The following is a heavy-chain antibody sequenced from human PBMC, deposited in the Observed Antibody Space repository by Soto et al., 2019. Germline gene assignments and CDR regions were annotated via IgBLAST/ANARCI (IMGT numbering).Heavy chain of an antibody. CDR1: GFTFSSYA. D-gene: IGHD3-22*01. V-gene: IGHV3-30-3*01. J-gene: IGHJ4*02. CDR2: ISYDGSNK. CDR3: ASPPGYDSSGYYSY. Sequence: PGGSLRLSCAASGFTFSSYAMHWVRQAPGKGLEWVAVISYDGSNKYYADSVKGRFTISRDNSKNTLYLQMNSLRAEDTAVYYCASPPGYDSSGYYSYWGQGTLVTVSS.